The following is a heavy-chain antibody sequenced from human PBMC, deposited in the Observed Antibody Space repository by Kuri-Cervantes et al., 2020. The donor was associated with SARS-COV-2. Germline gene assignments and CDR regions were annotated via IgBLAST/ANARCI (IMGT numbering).Heavy chain of an antibody. CDR1: GFTFDDYT. Sequence: GGSLRLSCAASGFTFDDYTMHWVRQAPGKGLEWVSLISWDGGSTYYADSVKVRFTISRDNSKNSLYLQMNSLRTEDTALYYCAKDIWSSSSGPLDYWGQGTLVTVSS. J-gene: IGHJ4*02. D-gene: IGHD6-6*01. CDR3: AKDIWSSSSGPLDY. V-gene: IGHV3-43*01. CDR2: ISWDGGST.